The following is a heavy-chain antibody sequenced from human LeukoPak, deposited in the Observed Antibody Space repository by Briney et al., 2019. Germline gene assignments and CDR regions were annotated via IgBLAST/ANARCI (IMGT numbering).Heavy chain of an antibody. V-gene: IGHV3-21*01. CDR1: GFTFSSYS. CDR3: AREEVMGSSCSLY. Sequence: PGGSLRLSCAASGFTFSSYSMNWVRQAPGKGLEWVSSISSSSSYIYYADSVKGRFTISRDNAKNSLYLQMNSLRAEDTAVYYCAREEVMGSSCSLYWGQGTLVTVSS. J-gene: IGHJ4*02. CDR2: ISSSSSYI. D-gene: IGHD6-13*01.